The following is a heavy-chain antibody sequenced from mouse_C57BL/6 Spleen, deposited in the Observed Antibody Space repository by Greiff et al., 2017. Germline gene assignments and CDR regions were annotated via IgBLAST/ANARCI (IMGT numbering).Heavy chain of an antibody. J-gene: IGHJ4*01. CDR1: GYTFTSYW. D-gene: IGHD3-2*02. CDR3: ASQEGSGHYAMEN. V-gene: IGHV1-52*01. Sequence: VKLQQPGAELVRPGSSVKLSCKASGYTFTSYWMHWVKQRPIQGLEWIGNIDPSDSETHCSQKFKDMATLTVDKSSRTSYMQHSSLTSEDSAVYYCASQEGSGHYAMENWGQGTSVTVSS. CDR2: IDPSDSET.